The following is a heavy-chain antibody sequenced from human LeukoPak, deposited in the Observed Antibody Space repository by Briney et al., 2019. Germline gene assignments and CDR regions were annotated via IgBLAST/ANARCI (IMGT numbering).Heavy chain of an antibody. D-gene: IGHD2-2*01. CDR2: IYYSGST. J-gene: IGHJ2*01. CDR1: GGSISSGDYY. Sequence: PSQTLSLTCTVSGGSISSGDYYWSWIRQPPGKGLEWIGYIYYSGSTYYNPSLKSRVTISVDTSKNQFSLKLSSVTAADTAVYYCARDIQQTRYFDFWGRGTLVTVSS. CDR3: ARDIQQTRYFDF. V-gene: IGHV4-30-4*01.